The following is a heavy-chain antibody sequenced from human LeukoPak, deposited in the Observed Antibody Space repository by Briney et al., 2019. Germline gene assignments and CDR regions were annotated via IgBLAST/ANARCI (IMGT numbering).Heavy chain of an antibody. D-gene: IGHD3-3*01. V-gene: IGHV4-39*01. CDR2: IYYSGST. CDR3: AGKVGYYDFWSGYYNPYYFDY. J-gene: IGHJ4*02. Sequence: SETLSLTCTVSGGSISSSSYYWGWIRQPPGKGLEWIGSIYYSGSTYYNPSLKSRVTISVDTSKNQFSLKLSSVTAAGTAVYYCAGKVGYYDFWSGYYNPYYFDYWGQGTLVTVSS. CDR1: GGSISSSSYY.